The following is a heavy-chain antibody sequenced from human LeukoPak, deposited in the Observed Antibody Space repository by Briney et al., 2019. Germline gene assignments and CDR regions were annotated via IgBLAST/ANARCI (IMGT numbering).Heavy chain of an antibody. CDR3: AREVVYYYDSSGTTDY. D-gene: IGHD3-22*01. CDR2: INPNSGGT. CDR1: GYTFTSYD. J-gene: IGHJ4*02. Sequence: ASVKVSCKASGYTFTSYDINWVRQATGQGLEWMGWINPNSGGTNYAQKFQGRVTMTRDTSISTAYMELSRLRSDDTAVYYCAREVVYYYDSSGTTDYWGQGTLVTVSS. V-gene: IGHV1-2*02.